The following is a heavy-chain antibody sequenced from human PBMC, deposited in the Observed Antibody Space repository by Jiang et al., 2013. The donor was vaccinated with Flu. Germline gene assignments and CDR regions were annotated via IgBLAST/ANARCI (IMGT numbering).Heavy chain of an antibody. CDR3: ARGRIAARPSLYYYYGMDV. D-gene: IGHD6-6*01. Sequence: AEVKKPGESLKISCKGSGYSFTSYWIGWVRQIPGKGLEWMGIIYPGDSDTRYSPSFQGQVTISADKSISTAYLQWSSLKASDTAMYYCARGRIAARPSLYYYYGMDVWGKGTTVTVSS. J-gene: IGHJ6*04. CDR2: IYPGDSDT. V-gene: IGHV5-51*01. CDR1: GYSFTSYW.